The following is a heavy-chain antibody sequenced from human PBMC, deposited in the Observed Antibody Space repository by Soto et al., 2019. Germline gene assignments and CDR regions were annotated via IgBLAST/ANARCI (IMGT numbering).Heavy chain of an antibody. V-gene: IGHV4-59*08. CDR2: IYYSGST. CDR3: ARHVKGVVPPHPTFDY. D-gene: IGHD3-3*01. J-gene: IGHJ4*02. Sequence: TSETLSLTCTVSGGSISSYYWSWIRQPPGKGLEWIGYIYYSGSTNYNPSLKSRVTISVDTSKNQFSLKLSSVTAADTAVYYCARHVKGVVPPHPTFDYWGQGTLVTVSS. CDR1: GGSISSYY.